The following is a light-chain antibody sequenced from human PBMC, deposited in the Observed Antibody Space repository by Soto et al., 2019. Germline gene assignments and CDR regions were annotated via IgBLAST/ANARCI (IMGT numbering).Light chain of an antibody. CDR2: EVT. Sequence: QSALTQPASVFGSPGQSITISCTGTSSDVGGYNFVSWYQQLPGKAPKLMIYEVTSRPSGVSNRFSGSKSGNTASLTISGLQPEDEADYYCSSYTTSITVVFGTGTKVTVL. CDR3: SSYTTSITVV. V-gene: IGLV2-14*03. J-gene: IGLJ1*01. CDR1: SSDVGGYNF.